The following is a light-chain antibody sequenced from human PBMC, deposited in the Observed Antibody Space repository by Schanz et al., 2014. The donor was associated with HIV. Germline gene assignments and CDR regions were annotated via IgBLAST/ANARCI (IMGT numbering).Light chain of an antibody. Sequence: QSVLTQPPSVSGAPGQRVTISCTGSSSNIGAGYDVHWYQQLPGTAPKLLIYGNSNRPSGVSDHFSGSKSGNMAYLTISALQAEDEADYYCASYTTSHTVVFGTGTKLTVL. CDR1: SSNIGAGYD. CDR3: ASYTTSHTVV. J-gene: IGLJ1*01. V-gene: IGLV1-40*01. CDR2: GNS.